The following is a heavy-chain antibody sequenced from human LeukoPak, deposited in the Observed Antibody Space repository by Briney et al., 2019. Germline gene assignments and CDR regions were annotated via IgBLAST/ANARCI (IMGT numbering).Heavy chain of an antibody. CDR2: INHSGST. D-gene: IGHD3-10*01. V-gene: IGHV4-34*01. Sequence: SETLSLTCAVYGGSFSGYYWSWIRQPPGKGLEWIGEINHSGSTNYNPSLKSRVTISVDTSKNQFSLKLSSVIGADTAVYYCARHYYGSGSYNYGFDYWGQGTLVTVSS. J-gene: IGHJ4*02. CDR3: ARHYYGSGSYNYGFDY. CDR1: GGSFSGYY.